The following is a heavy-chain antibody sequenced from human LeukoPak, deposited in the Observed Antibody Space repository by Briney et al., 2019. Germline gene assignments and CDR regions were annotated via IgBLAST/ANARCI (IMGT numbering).Heavy chain of an antibody. CDR2: VDPEDGET. D-gene: IGHD3-22*01. J-gene: IGHJ4*02. CDR1: GYTFTDYY. Sequence: ASVKVSCKVSGYTFTDYYMHWVQQAPGKGLEWMGLVDPEDGETIYAQKFQGRVTITTDESTSTAYMELSSLRSEDTAVYYCARPSSYYYDSSGTSFDYWGQGTLVTVSS. V-gene: IGHV1-69-2*01. CDR3: ARPSSYYYDSSGTSFDY.